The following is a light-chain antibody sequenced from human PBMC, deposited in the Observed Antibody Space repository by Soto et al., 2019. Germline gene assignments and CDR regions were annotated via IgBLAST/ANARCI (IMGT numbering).Light chain of an antibody. J-gene: IGKJ2*01. CDR1: QSVSSY. CDR3: QQRSNWPPMYT. V-gene: IGKV3-11*01. Sequence: EIVLTQSPATLPLSPGERATLACRASQSVSSYLAWYQQKPGQAPRLLSYDASNRATVIPARFSGSGSGTDFTLTISSIEPEDFAVYYCQQRSNWPPMYTFGQGTKLVIK. CDR2: DAS.